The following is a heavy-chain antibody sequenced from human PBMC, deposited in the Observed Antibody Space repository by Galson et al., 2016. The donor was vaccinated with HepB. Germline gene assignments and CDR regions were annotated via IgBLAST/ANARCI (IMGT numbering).Heavy chain of an antibody. V-gene: IGHV3-7*04. Sequence: SLRLSCAASGFTLGNYWVNWARQAPGKGLEWLANIKKDGSEINYVDSVKGRFTISRDNAKNSLYLQMNSLSAEDTALYYCTRNFDLWGRGTQVTVSS. CDR2: IKKDGSEI. CDR3: TRNFDL. J-gene: IGHJ2*01. CDR1: GFTLGNYW.